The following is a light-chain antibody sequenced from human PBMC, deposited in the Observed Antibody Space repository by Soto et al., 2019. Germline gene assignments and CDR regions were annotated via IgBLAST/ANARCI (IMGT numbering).Light chain of an antibody. CDR1: QGIRND. Sequence: IHMTMTQSPQSESVGDRVTITCPASQGIRNDLGWYQQKPGKAPKLLIYAASSLQSGVPSRFSGSGSGTDFTFTISSLQPEDFATYYCLQDYNYPPTFGQGTKVDIK. CDR3: LQDYNYPPT. V-gene: IGKV1-6*01. CDR2: AAS. J-gene: IGKJ1*01.